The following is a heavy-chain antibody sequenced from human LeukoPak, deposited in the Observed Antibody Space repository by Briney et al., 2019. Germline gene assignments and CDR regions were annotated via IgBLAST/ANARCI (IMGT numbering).Heavy chain of an antibody. D-gene: IGHD4/OR15-4a*01. CDR3: ARDPQGAHDY. Sequence: SETLSLTCTVSGYSISSGYYWGWIRQPPGKGLEWIGSIYHSGSTYYNPSLKSRVTISVDTSKNQFSLKLSSVTAADTAVYYCARDPQGAHDYWGQGTLVTVSS. J-gene: IGHJ4*02. V-gene: IGHV4-38-2*02. CDR1: GYSISSGYY. CDR2: IYHSGST.